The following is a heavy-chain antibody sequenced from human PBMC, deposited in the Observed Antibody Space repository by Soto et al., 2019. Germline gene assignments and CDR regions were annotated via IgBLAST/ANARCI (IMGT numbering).Heavy chain of an antibody. Sequence: SGYSFTSYWIGWVRQMPGKGLEWMGIIYPGDSDTRYSPSFQGQVTISADKSISTAYLQWSSLKASDTAMYYCARHSQQLVPNWFDPWGQGTLVTVSS. J-gene: IGHJ5*02. CDR3: ARHSQQLVPNWFDP. CDR1: GYSFTSYW. V-gene: IGHV5-51*01. D-gene: IGHD6-13*01. CDR2: IYPGDSDT.